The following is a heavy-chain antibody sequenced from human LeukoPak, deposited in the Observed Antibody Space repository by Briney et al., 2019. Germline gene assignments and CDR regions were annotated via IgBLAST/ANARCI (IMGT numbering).Heavy chain of an antibody. V-gene: IGHV4-39*07. CDR2: IYYTGST. J-gene: IGHJ6*03. Sequence: SETLSLTCTVSGSSISSTNYYWGWIRQSPGKGLEWIGSIYYTGSTYYNPSLKSRVSISLDMSKTHFFLKLTSVTAADTAMYYCASVRFVVWIHVGYMDVWGKGTTVTVSS. D-gene: IGHD3/OR15-3a*01. CDR1: GSSISSTNYY. CDR3: ASVRFVVWIHVGYMDV.